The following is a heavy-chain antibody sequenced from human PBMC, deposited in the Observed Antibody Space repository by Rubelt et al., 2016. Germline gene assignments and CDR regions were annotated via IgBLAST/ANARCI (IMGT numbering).Heavy chain of an antibody. CDR2: IYYSGSS. J-gene: IGHJ4*02. CDR3: ARLWWGDSGTDY. V-gene: IGHV4-59*01. Sequence: QVQLQESGPGLVKPSETLSLTCTVSGDSISSYYWSWIRQPPGKGLEYIAYIYYSGSSNYNPSLTSRVTISLDRTENHFYRKMGSVTAADTAVYYCARLWWGDSGTDYWGQGTLVSVSS. D-gene: IGHD1-14*01. CDR1: GDSISSYY.